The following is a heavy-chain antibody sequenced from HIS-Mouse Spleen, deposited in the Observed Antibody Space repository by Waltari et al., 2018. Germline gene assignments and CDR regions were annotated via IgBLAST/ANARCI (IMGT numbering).Heavy chain of an antibody. D-gene: IGHD6-13*01. CDR3: AREIPYSSSWYDWYFDL. J-gene: IGHJ2*01. CDR2: IYYSWST. V-gene: IGHV4-39*07. CDR1: GASSSSSSYY. Sequence: QLQLQESGPGLVKRSETLSPTCTVHGASSSSSSYYWGWIRQPPGKGLEWIGSIYYSWSTYYNPSLKSRVTISVDTSKNQFSLKLSSVTAADTAVYYCAREIPYSSSWYDWYFDLWGRGTLVTVSS.